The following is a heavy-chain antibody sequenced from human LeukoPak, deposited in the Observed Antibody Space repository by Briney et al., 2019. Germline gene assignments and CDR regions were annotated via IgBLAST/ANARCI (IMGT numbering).Heavy chain of an antibody. Sequence: GGPLRLSCAASGFTFINFGIQWVRQAPGKGLEWVAFIRTDGSNKYYTDSVKGRFTISRDNSKNTLYLQMNSLRAEDTAVYYCVRGGMLMGYFDYWGQGTLVTVSS. CDR1: GFTFINFG. J-gene: IGHJ4*02. CDR2: IRTDGSNK. V-gene: IGHV3-30*02. D-gene: IGHD3-10*02. CDR3: VRGGMLMGYFDY.